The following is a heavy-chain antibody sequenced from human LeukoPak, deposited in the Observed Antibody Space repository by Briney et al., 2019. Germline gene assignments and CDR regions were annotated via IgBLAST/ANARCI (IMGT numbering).Heavy chain of an antibody. CDR2: IWYGGSNK. V-gene: IGHV3-30*18. J-gene: IGHJ4*02. D-gene: IGHD3-10*01. CDR3: AKDNRDYYIDY. CDR1: GFTFSSYG. Sequence: GRSLRLSCAASGFTFSSYGMHWVRQAPGKGLEWVAVIWYGGSNKYYADSVKGRFTISRDNSKNTLYLQMNSLRAEDTAVYYCAKDNRDYYIDYWGQGTLVTVSS.